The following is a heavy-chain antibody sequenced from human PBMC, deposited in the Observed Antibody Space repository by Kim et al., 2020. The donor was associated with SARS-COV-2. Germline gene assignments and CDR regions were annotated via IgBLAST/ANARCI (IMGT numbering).Heavy chain of an antibody. CDR3: AKVALAYCGGDCYSYFDY. CDR2: ISYDGSNK. Sequence: GRSLRLSCAASGFTFSSYGMHWVRQAPGKGLEWVAVISYDGSNKYYADSVKGRFTISRDNSKNTLYLQMNSLRAEDTAVYYCAKVALAYCGGDCYSYFDYWGQGTLVTVSS. J-gene: IGHJ4*02. D-gene: IGHD2-21*02. V-gene: IGHV3-30*18. CDR1: GFTFSSYG.